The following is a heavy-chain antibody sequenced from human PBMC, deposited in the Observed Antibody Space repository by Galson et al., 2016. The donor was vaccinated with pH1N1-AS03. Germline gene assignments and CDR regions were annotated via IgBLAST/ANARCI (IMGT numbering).Heavy chain of an antibody. CDR2: FNHRGST. CDR1: GGSFTGYC. J-gene: IGHJ4*02. D-gene: IGHD4-23*01. V-gene: IGHV4-34*01. CDR3: GIYSGSRVDY. Sequence: ETLSLTCAVYGGSFTGYCWSWIRQTPGKGLEWIGEFNHRGSTDYNPPLKSRVTISVDTSKKQFSLNLNSVTAADTAVYYCGIYSGSRVDYWGQGILVTVSS.